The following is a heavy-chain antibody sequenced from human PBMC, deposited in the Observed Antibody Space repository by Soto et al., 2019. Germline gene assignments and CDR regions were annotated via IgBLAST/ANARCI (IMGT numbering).Heavy chain of an antibody. D-gene: IGHD6-25*01. CDR3: AGQTFTIAAASYGSSNWFDP. Sequence: SETLSLTCSASGGSITSSSHFWGRVRQPPGKGLEWIGTIYFTGNTYYTPSLKSRLTMSIDTSKNEFSLRLNSVTAADTAVYYCAGQTFTIAAASYGSSNWFDPWGPGTLVTVSS. CDR2: IYFTGNT. CDR1: GGSITSSSHF. J-gene: IGHJ5*02. V-gene: IGHV4-39*01.